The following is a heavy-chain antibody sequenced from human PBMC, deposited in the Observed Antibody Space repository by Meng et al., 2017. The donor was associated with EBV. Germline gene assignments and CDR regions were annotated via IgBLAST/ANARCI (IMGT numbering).Heavy chain of an antibody. CDR2: IYSGGST. CDR1: GFTVSSNY. V-gene: IGHV3-53*01. J-gene: IGHJ4*02. D-gene: IGHD6-19*01. Sequence: LVEVVGGLIQPGESLSLSCPAAGFTVSSNYMSWVRQAPGKGLEWVSVIYSGGSTYYADSVKGRFTISRDNSKNTLYLQMNSLRAEDTAVYYCARDSGGFDYWGQGTLVTVSS. CDR3: ARDSGGFDY.